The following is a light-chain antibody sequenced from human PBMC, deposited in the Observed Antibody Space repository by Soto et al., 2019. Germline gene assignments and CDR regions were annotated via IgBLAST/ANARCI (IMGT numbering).Light chain of an antibody. CDR2: DAS. Sequence: EIVLTQSPATLSLSPGERATLSCRASQSVSSYLAWYQQKPGQAPRLLIYDASNRATGIPARFSGSGSGTAVTLTISSLGPEDFAVYYCQQRSNWPPITFGQGTRLETK. J-gene: IGKJ5*01. V-gene: IGKV3-11*01. CDR3: QQRSNWPPIT. CDR1: QSVSSY.